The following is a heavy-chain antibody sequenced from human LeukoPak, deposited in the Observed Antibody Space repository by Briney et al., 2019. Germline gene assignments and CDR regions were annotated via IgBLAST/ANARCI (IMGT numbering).Heavy chain of an antibody. J-gene: IGHJ4*02. V-gene: IGHV1-46*01. D-gene: IGHD3-9*01. Sequence: WASVKVSCKASGYTFTSYYMHWVRQAPGQGLEWMGIINPSGGSTSYAQKLQGRVTMTTDTSTSTAYMELRSLRSDDTAVYYCATGKYYDILTGYYEDLRYWGQGTLVTVSS. CDR2: INPSGGST. CDR3: ATGKYYDILTGYYEDLRY. CDR1: GYTFTSYY.